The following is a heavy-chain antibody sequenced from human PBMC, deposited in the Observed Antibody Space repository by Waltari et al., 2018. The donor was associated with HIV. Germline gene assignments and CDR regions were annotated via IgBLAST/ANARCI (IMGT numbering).Heavy chain of an antibody. CDR1: GVIFDIYV. J-gene: IGHJ4*02. CDR3: VTSGYNFVEFGHRLDF. CDR2: ISRSASAT. V-gene: IGHV3-23*01. Sequence: EVLFLESGGGIERQGGVRSLSCIAPGVIFDIYVMFWVRQAPGKGLEWVSSISRSASATYYADSVKGRATISRDNSMDMLSLHIKSLRVDDTAVYHCVTSGYNFVEFGHRLDFWGRGILVTVS. D-gene: IGHD5-18*01.